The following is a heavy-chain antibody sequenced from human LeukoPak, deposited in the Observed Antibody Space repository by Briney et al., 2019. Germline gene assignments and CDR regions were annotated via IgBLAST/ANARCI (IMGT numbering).Heavy chain of an antibody. V-gene: IGHV4-34*01. J-gene: IGHJ4*02. CDR2: INHSGST. Sequence: SETLSLTCAVYGGSFSGYYWSWIRQPPGKGLEWIGEINHSGSTNYNPSLKSRVTISVDTSKNQFSPKLSSVTAADTAVYYCATYVEMATIVSGEYWGQGTLVTVSS. CDR1: GGSFSGYY. CDR3: ATYVEMATIVSGEY. D-gene: IGHD5-24*01.